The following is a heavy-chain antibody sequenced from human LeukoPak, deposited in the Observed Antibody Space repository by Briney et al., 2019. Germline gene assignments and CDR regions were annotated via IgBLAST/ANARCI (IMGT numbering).Heavy chain of an antibody. CDR1: GYTFTGYY. J-gene: IGHJ4*02. CDR3: ASGKGSSRSLDY. CDR2: INPNSGGT. Sequence: GASVKVSCKASGYTFTGYYMHWVRQAPGQGLEWMGWINPNSGGTNYAQKFQGRVTMTRDTSISTAYMELNSLRADDTAVYYCASGKGSSRSLDYWGQGTLVTVSS. V-gene: IGHV1-2*02. D-gene: IGHD6-13*01.